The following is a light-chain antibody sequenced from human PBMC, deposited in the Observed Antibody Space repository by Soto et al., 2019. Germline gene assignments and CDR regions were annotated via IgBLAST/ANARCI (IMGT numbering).Light chain of an antibody. J-gene: IGLJ1*01. CDR1: SSNIGGYNF. V-gene: IGLV2-14*01. CDR2: EVS. Sequence: QSALTQPASVSGAPGQWITISCTGTSSNIGGYNFVSWYQQPPGKAPKVVIYEVSNRPSGVSQRFSGSKSGNTASLTISGLHADDAADYYWSSYTTSSSLFGAGTKVTVL. CDR3: SSYTTSSSL.